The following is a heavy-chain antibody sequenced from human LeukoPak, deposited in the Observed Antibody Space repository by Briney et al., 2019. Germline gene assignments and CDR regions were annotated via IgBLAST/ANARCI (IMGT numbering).Heavy chain of an antibody. D-gene: IGHD6-13*01. J-gene: IGHJ4*02. CDR3: ARGGRIAAAGTGFDY. V-gene: IGHV1-18*01. CDR1: GYTFSNYG. Sequence: ASVKVSCKASGYTFSNYGISWVRQAPGQGLEWMGWMSAYNGNTDYAQKFQGRFTITTDTSTSTAYMELKSLRSDDTAVYYCARGGRIAAAGTGFDYWGQGTLVTVSS. CDR2: MSAYNGNT.